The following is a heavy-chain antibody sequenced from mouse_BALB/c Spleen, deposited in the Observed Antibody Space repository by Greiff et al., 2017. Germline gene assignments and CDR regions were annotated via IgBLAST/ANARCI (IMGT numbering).Heavy chain of an antibody. D-gene: IGHD1-1*01. CDR1: GYSITSVYY. CDR2: ISYDGSN. V-gene: IGHV3-6*02. J-gene: IGHJ1*01. CDR3: ARFPIYYYGSSYWYFDV. Sequence: EVKLMESGPGLVKPSQSLSLTCSVTGYSITSVYYWNWIRQFPGNKLEWMGYISYDGSNNYNPSLKNRISITRDTSKNQFFLKLNSVTTEDTATYYCARFPIYYYGSSYWYFDVWGAGTTVTVSS.